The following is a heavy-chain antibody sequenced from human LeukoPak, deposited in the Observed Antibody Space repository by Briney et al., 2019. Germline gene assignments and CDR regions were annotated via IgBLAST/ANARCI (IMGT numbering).Heavy chain of an antibody. V-gene: IGHV3-7*01. J-gene: IGHJ5*01. CDR3: AKEGAYPIVTYDS. D-gene: IGHD4-11*01. CDR1: GFTFSSYW. Sequence: GGSLRLSCAASGFTFSSYWMNWVRQAPGKGLEWVANIKQDGSEKYYVDSVKGRFTISKDNAKNSLYLQMNSLRAEDTAVYYCAKEGAYPIVTYDSWGQGTQVTVSS. CDR2: IKQDGSEK.